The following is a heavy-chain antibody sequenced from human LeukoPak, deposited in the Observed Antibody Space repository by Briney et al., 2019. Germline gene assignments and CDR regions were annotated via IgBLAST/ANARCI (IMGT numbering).Heavy chain of an antibody. V-gene: IGHV3-11*04. CDR3: ARDWLSSGWHSAGAGYFDY. CDR1: GFIFSDYY. D-gene: IGHD6-19*01. J-gene: IGHJ4*02. CDR2: ISNSGSNT. Sequence: GGSLRLSCAAPGFIFSDYYMNWIRQAPGKGLEWVSYISNSGSNTYYADSVKGRFTISRDNAKNLLYLQMNSLSAEDTAVYYCARDWLSSGWHSAGAGYFDYWGQGTLVTVSS.